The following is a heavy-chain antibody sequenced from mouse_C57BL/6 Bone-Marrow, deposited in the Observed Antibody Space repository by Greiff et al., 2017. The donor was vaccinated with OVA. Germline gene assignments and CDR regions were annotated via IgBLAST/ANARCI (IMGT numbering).Heavy chain of an antibody. V-gene: IGHV1-55*01. CDR3: ARSTTVVAFRYFDV. CDR1: GYTFTSYW. J-gene: IGHJ1*03. CDR2: IYPGSGST. Sequence: QVQLQQPGAELVKPGASVKMSCKASGYTFTSYWITWVKQRPGQGLEWIGDIYPGSGSTNYNEKFKSKATLTVDTSSSTAYMQLSSLTSEDSAVYYCARSTTVVAFRYFDVWGTGTTVTVSS. D-gene: IGHD1-1*01.